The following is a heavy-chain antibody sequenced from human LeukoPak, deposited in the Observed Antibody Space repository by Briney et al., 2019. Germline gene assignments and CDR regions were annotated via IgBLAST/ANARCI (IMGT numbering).Heavy chain of an antibody. V-gene: IGHV3-30*18. CDR3: AKDSPSGMLDY. J-gene: IGHJ4*02. D-gene: IGHD1-26*01. Sequence: GGSPRPSCAASGFTFSSYGMHWVRQAPGKGLEWVAVISYDGSNKYYADSVKGRFTISRDNSKNTLYLQMNSLRAEDTAVYYCAKDSPSGMLDYWGQGTLVTVSS. CDR2: ISYDGSNK. CDR1: GFTFSSYG.